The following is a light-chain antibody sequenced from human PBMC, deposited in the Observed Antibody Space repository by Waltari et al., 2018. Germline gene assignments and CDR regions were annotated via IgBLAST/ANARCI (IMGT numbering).Light chain of an antibody. J-gene: IGLJ2*01. V-gene: IGLV2-14*03. Sequence: QSALTQPASVSGSPGQSTTISCTGTSSSVVSYNYVSWYQQHPGKAPKLMIYDVSYRPSGVSNRVSGSKSGNTASLTISGLQAEDEADYYCSSYITTNTLELFGGGTSLTVL. CDR3: SSYITTNTLEL. CDR2: DVS. CDR1: SSSVVSYNY.